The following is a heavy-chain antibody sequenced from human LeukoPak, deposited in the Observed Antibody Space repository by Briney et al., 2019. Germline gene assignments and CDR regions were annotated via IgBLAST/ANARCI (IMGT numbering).Heavy chain of an antibody. CDR3: ARQIAARPRFVNWFDP. Sequence: SETLSLTCAVSGYSISSGYYWGWIRQPPGKGLEWIGYIYYSGSTNYNPSLKSRVTISVDTSKNQFSLKLSSVTAADTAVYYCARQIAARPRFVNWFDPWGQGTLVTVSS. V-gene: IGHV4-61*01. D-gene: IGHD6-6*01. CDR2: IYYSGST. J-gene: IGHJ5*02. CDR1: GYSISSGYY.